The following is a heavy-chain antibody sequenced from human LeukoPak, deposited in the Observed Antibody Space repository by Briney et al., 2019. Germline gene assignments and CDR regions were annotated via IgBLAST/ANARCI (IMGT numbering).Heavy chain of an antibody. D-gene: IGHD3-10*01. V-gene: IGHV4-4*07. Sequence: SETLSLTCTVSGGSISSYYWSWIRQPAGKGQEWIGRIYTSGSTNYNPSLKSRVTMSVDTSKNQFSLKLSSVTAADTAVYYCARDRIDKLLWFGDTSYYFDYWGQGTLVTVSS. CDR1: GGSISSYY. CDR3: ARDRIDKLLWFGDTSYYFDY. CDR2: IYTSGST. J-gene: IGHJ4*02.